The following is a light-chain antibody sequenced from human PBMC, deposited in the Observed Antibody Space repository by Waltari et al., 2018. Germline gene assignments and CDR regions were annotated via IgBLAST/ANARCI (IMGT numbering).Light chain of an antibody. V-gene: IGKV1-17*03. CDR1: PGINNY. CDR3: LQHKDYPLS. Sequence: DIQMTQSPSAMSASGGDSVTITCRASPGINNYLVWFQQKPGKVPKRLIYAASNLQSGVPSRFSGSGSGTEFTLTISSLQPEDFATYYCLQHKDYPLSFGGGTKVEIK. CDR2: AAS. J-gene: IGKJ4*01.